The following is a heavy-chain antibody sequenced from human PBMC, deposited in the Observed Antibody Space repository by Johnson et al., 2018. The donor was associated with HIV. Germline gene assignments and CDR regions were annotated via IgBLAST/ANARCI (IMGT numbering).Heavy chain of an antibody. CDR2: IYSGGST. Sequence: VQLVESGGGLIQPGGSLRLSCAASGFTVSSNYMSWVRQAPGKGLEWVSVIYSGGSTYYADSVKGRFTISRDNSKNTLYLQMNSLRAEDTAVYYCARAPDYYDSSGYGRCDAFDIWGQGTMVTVSS. J-gene: IGHJ3*02. D-gene: IGHD3-22*01. CDR1: GFTVSSNY. CDR3: ARAPDYYDSSGYGRCDAFDI. V-gene: IGHV3-53*01.